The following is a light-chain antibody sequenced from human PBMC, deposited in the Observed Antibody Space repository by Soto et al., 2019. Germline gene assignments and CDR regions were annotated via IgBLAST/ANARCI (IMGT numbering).Light chain of an antibody. CDR2: DVN. J-gene: IGLJ2*01. V-gene: IGLV2-8*01. CDR3: ISYAGSNKPA. CDR1: SSDVGGYNY. Sequence: QSALTQPPSASGSPGQSVAISCSGTSSDVGGYNYVSWYQQHPGKAPKLMIYDVNKRHSGVPDRFSGSTSGNTASLTVSGLQAADEADYYCISYAGSNKPAFGGGTKLTVL.